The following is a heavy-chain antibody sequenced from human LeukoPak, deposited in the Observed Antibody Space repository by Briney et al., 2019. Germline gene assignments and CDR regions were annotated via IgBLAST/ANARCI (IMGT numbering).Heavy chain of an antibody. J-gene: IGHJ4*02. CDR2: IHPSGGST. D-gene: IGHD5-18*01. CDR1: GYTFTDYY. Sequence: GASVKISCKASGYTFTDYYMYWVRQAPGQGPECMGVIHPSGGSTTYAQKFQGRVTLTKDTATSTVYIELSGLRSDDTAVYYCARMAMDPAMVTNFFDLWGQGTLLTVSA. V-gene: IGHV1-46*01. CDR3: ARMAMDPAMVTNFFDL.